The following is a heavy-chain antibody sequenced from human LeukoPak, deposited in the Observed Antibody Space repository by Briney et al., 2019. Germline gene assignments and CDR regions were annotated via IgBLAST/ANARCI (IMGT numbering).Heavy chain of an antibody. J-gene: IGHJ4*02. Sequence: GESLKISCKVSGYYFTNYWIGWIRQMPGKGLEWMGIIYSGDSDTRYSPSFQGQVTISADKSISTAYLQWSSLKASDTAMYYCARAPQFSSGWYGPFDYWGQGSLVTVSS. D-gene: IGHD6-19*01. CDR3: ARAPQFSSGWYGPFDY. CDR2: IYSGDSDT. V-gene: IGHV5-51*01. CDR1: GYYFTNYW.